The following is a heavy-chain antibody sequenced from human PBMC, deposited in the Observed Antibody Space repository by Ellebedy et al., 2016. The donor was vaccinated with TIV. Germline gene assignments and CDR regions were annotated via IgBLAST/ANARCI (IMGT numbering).Heavy chain of an antibody. CDR3: ASDGSYGDYRSPTHAFVM. D-gene: IGHD4-17*01. CDR1: GFSFNSYW. V-gene: IGHV3-7*01. Sequence: GGSLRLSCVASGFSFNSYWMSWVRQAPGKGLEWLANINQDGSQKYYVDSVKGRFTISRDNAQTSLYLQVNSLGADDTAMYYCASDGSYGDYRSPTHAFVMWGQGTMVSVSS. CDR2: INQDGSQK. J-gene: IGHJ3*02.